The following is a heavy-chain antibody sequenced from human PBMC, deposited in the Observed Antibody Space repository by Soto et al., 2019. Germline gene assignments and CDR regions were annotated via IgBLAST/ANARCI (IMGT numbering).Heavy chain of an antibody. CDR3: VQTEFFGWSPSDS. Sequence: PGGSLRLSCSASGFTFSSYAMHWVRQAPGKVLGYVSAISSNGGSTYYAYSVKGRFTISRDNSKDTLYLQMSSLRAEDTAVYYCVQTEFFGWSPSDSWGQGPLATDSS. CDR2: ISSNGGST. V-gene: IGHV3-64D*06. CDR1: GFTFSSYA. J-gene: IGHJ4*02. D-gene: IGHD3-9*01.